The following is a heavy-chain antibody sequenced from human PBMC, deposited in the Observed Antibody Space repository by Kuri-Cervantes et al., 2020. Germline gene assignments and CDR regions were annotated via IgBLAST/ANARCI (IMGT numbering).Heavy chain of an antibody. D-gene: IGHD1-26*01. CDR1: GGSFSGYY. J-gene: IGHJ4*02. CDR2: IYYSGTT. CDR3: ARVGISGSYFDY. Sequence: SETLSFTCAVYGGSFSGYYWSWIRQPPGKGLEWIGYIYYSGTTNYNPSLKSRVTLSLDTSKSQFSLNLSSVTAADTAVYYCARVGISGSYFDYWGQGILVTVSS. V-gene: IGHV4-59*01.